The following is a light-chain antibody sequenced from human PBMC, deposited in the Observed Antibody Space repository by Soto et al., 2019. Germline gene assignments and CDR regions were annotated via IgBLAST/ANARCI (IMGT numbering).Light chain of an antibody. Sequence: AIRMTQSPSSLSASTGDRVTITCRASQGISSYLAWYQQKPGKAPKLLIYAASTLQNGVPSRFSGSGSGTDFTLTISCLQSEDFATYYCQQHYSYSTFGQGTKVDIK. CDR3: QQHYSYST. CDR1: QGISSY. CDR2: AAS. V-gene: IGKV1-8*01. J-gene: IGKJ1*01.